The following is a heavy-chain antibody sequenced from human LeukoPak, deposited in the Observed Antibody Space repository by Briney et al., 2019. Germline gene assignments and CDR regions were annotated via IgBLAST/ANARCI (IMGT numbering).Heavy chain of an antibody. CDR1: GFTFDDYG. V-gene: IGHV3-20*04. Sequence: PGGSLRLSCAASGFTFDDYGMSWVRQAPGKGLEWVSGINWNGGSTVYADSVKGRFTISRDNAKNSLYLQMNSLRAEDTALYYCARIGGPAPAMGYSNYGFDYWGQGTLVTVSS. CDR3: ARIGGPAPAMGYSNYGFDY. CDR2: INWNGGST. J-gene: IGHJ4*02. D-gene: IGHD4-11*01.